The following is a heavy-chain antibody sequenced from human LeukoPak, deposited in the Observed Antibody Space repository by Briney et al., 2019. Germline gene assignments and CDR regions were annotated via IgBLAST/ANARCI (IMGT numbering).Heavy chain of an antibody. Sequence: GESLKISCKGSGYNFASHWIGWVRQMPGKGLEWMGIIYPGDSDTRYSPSFQGQVTISADKSIRTAYLQWSSLKASDTAMYYCARPSYYDILTGYYSDAFDIWGQGTMVTVSS. D-gene: IGHD3-9*01. V-gene: IGHV5-51*01. J-gene: IGHJ3*02. CDR2: IYPGDSDT. CDR1: GYNFASHW. CDR3: ARPSYYDILTGYYSDAFDI.